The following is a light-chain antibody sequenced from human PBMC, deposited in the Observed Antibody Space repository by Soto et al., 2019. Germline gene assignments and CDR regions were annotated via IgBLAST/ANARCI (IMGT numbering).Light chain of an antibody. CDR1: SSNIGSNT. CDR2: RTN. Sequence: QAVVTQPPSASGTPGQTVTVSCSGSSSNIGSNTVTWYQQLPGTAPKLLISRTNQRPSGVPDRFSGSKSGTSGSLTISGLQSEDEADYYCAAWDDSLTGPVFGGGTKLTV. CDR3: AAWDDSLTGPV. V-gene: IGLV1-44*01. J-gene: IGLJ2*01.